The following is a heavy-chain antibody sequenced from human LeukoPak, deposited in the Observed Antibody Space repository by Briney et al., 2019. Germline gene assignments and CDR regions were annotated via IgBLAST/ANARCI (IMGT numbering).Heavy chain of an antibody. D-gene: IGHD1-26*01. Sequence: GGSLRLSCAASGFSFNDYSMNWVRQAPGKGLEWVSTIAGSGATTYYADSVKGRFTISRDNSKNTLYLQMNSLRAEDTAVYYCAKYIVGNSDSYWGQGTLVTVSS. V-gene: IGHV3-23*01. CDR3: AKYIVGNSDSY. J-gene: IGHJ4*02. CDR2: IAGSGATT. CDR1: GFSFNDYS.